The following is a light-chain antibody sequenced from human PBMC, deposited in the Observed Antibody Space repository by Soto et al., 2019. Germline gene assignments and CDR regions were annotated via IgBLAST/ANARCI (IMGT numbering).Light chain of an antibody. V-gene: IGLV1-36*01. Sequence: QSVLTQPPSVYAAPRQRVTISCSRSSSNIGDNYINWYQQVPGKAPKLLIYHDDLLSAGVSDRFSGSKSGTSASLAISDLQSEDEADYYCAAWDDSLNGHVFGGGTKLTVL. CDR1: SSNIGDNY. CDR3: AAWDDSLNGHV. J-gene: IGLJ3*02. CDR2: HDD.